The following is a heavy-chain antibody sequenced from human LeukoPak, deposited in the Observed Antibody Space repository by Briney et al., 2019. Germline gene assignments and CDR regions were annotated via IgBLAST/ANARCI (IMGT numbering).Heavy chain of an antibody. CDR2: IYYSGST. Sequence: SETLSLTCTVSGGSITSYYWSWIRQPPGKGLEWIGYIYYSGSTNYNPSLKSRVTMSVDTSKNQLSLKMSSVTAADTAVYNCATGDGSSTTVDAFDIWGQGTMVTVSS. V-gene: IGHV4-59*01. CDR3: ATGDGSSTTVDAFDI. CDR1: GGSITSYY. D-gene: IGHD2-2*01. J-gene: IGHJ3*02.